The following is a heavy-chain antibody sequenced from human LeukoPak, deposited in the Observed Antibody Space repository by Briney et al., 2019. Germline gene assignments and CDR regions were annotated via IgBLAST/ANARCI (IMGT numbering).Heavy chain of an antibody. Sequence: ASVKVSCQASRYTLRSYEINCVRQATGQGLERMGWMNPNRGNAGYAQKFQGRVAMTRNTSINTAYMELSSLRSEDTAVYYCARGRRDKSIIARLAFGRYYYYYYYMDVWGKGTTVTVSS. J-gene: IGHJ6*03. CDR1: RYTLRSYE. V-gene: IGHV1-8*01. CDR3: ARGRRDKSIIARLAFGRYYYYYYYMDV. D-gene: IGHD6-6*01. CDR2: MNPNRGNA.